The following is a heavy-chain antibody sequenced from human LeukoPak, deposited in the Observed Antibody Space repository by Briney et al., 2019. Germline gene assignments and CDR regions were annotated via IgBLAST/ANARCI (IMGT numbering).Heavy chain of an antibody. D-gene: IGHD3-22*01. CDR1: GFTFNTYS. CDR2: IDSSGGYM. Sequence: GGSLRLSCEASGFTFNTYSMNWARQAPGKGLEWVSSIDSSGGYMFYADSVKGRFTISRDNAKNTLYLQMNSLRAEDTAVYYCARAYYGFDYWGQGTLVTVSS. CDR3: ARAYYGFDY. V-gene: IGHV3-21*01. J-gene: IGHJ4*02.